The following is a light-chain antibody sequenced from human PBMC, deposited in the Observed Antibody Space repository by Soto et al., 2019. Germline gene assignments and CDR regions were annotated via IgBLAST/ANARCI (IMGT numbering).Light chain of an antibody. J-gene: IGKJ1*01. CDR1: QRISSW. Sequence: DIQLTQSHSTLSASFGDRFTVSCLSSQRISSWLAWYQQRPGKAPKLLIYDVSSLQSGVPSRFSGSGSGTEFTLTISSLQPDDFATYYCQHYKMYSPWTFGQGTKVDI. V-gene: IGKV1-5*01. CDR2: DVS. CDR3: QHYKMYSPWT.